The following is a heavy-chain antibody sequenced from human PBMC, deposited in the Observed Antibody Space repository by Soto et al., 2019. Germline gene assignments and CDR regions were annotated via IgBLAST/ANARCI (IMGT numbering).Heavy chain of an antibody. CDR1: GFTVSSNY. D-gene: IGHD3-3*01. CDR3: VSGWSEEAVDR. CDR2: IYSGGST. J-gene: IGHJ3*01. Sequence: EVQLVESGGGLVQPGGSLRLSCAASGFTVSSNYMSWVRQAPGKGLEWVSVIYSGGSTYYADSVKGRFTTSRHNSKNTLDLRVNSMRSEDTAVYYCVSGWSEEAVDRWGQGRIVTVSS. V-gene: IGHV3-53*04.